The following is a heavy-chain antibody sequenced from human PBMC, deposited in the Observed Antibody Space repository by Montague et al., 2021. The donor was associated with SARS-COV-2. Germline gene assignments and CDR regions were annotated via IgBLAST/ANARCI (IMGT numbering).Heavy chain of an antibody. CDR3: ARLRDGVVPSPILGVGPYYAYYYMGV. Sequence: SETLSLTCAVHGTSLSGYYWNWIRQPPGKGLEWIGEINHGGSTKYSPSLKSRLTISADTSKNQFSLKLTSVAAADTAVYYCARLRDGVVPSPILGVGPYYAYYYMGVWGRGTTVTVSS. CDR1: GTSLSGYY. J-gene: IGHJ6*03. V-gene: IGHV4-34*01. CDR2: INHGGST. D-gene: IGHD3-10*01.